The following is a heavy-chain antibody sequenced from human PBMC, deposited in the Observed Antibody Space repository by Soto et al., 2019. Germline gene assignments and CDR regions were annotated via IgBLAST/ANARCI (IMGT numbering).Heavy chain of an antibody. D-gene: IGHD6-19*01. CDR1: GGSFSGYY. CDR3: ARVVYSSGWELDY. V-gene: IGHV4-34*01. J-gene: IGHJ4*02. Sequence: SETLSLTCAVYGGSFSGYYWSWIRQPPGKGLEWIGEINHSGSTNYNPSLKSRVTISVDTSKNQFSLKLSSVTAADTAVYYCARVVYSSGWELDYWGQGTLVTVSS. CDR2: INHSGST.